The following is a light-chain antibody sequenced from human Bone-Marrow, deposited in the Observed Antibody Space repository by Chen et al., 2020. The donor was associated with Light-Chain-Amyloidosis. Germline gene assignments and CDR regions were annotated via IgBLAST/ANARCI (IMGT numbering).Light chain of an antibody. J-gene: IGLJ3*02. CDR3: QVWDRSSDRPV. Sequence: SYVLTLPSSASVAPGQTARIACGGNNIGSTSVHWYQQTPGQAPLLVVYSDSDRPSGIPERLSGSNSGNTATLTISRVEAGDEADYYCQVWDRSSDRPVFGGGTKLTVL. V-gene: IGLV3-21*02. CDR1: NIGSTS. CDR2: SDS.